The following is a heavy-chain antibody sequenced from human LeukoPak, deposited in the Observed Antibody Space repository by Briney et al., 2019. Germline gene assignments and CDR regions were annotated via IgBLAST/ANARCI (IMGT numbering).Heavy chain of an antibody. D-gene: IGHD3-10*01. CDR3: VRSGAGSSFDY. V-gene: IGHV3-21*01. CDR2: ISSSSSYI. Sequence: GGSLRFSCAASGFAFSSYAMSWVRQAPGKGLEWVSSISSSSSYIYYADSVKGRFTISRDNAKNSLYLQMNSLRAEDTAVYYCVRSGAGSSFDYWGQGTLVTVSS. J-gene: IGHJ4*02. CDR1: GFAFSSYA.